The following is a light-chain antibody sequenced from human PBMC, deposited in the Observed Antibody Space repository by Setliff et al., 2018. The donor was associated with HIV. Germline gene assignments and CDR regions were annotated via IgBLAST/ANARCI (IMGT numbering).Light chain of an antibody. J-gene: IGLJ1*01. V-gene: IGLV1-51*01. CDR1: NSNIGTNY. CDR2: DNN. CDR3: GTWDSSLSAGGV. Sequence: PGQKVTISCSGSNSNIGTNYVSWYQQLPGTAPKLLIYDNNKRPSGIPDRFSGSKFGTSATLGITGLQTGDEADYYCGTWDSSLSAGGVFGTGTKV.